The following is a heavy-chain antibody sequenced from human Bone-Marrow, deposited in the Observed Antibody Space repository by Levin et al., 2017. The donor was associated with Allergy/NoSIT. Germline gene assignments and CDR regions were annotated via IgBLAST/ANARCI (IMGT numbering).Heavy chain of an antibody. CDR3: ARNPLSYHGSGSRPIDY. CDR1: GGSINNDNYY. D-gene: IGHD3-10*01. J-gene: IGHJ4*02. CDR2: IYYSGST. Sequence: SQTLSLTCTVSGGSINNDNYYWNWIRQPPGKGLEWIGYIYYSGSTYYKSSLKSRLTISIDTSKNQFSLKLTSVTAADTAVYYCARNPLSYHGSGSRPIDYWGQGSLVTVSS. V-gene: IGHV4-30-4*01.